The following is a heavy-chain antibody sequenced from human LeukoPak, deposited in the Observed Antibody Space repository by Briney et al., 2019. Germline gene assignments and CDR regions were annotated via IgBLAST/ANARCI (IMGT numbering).Heavy chain of an antibody. CDR3: ARVNRQLALYYFDY. J-gene: IGHJ4*02. D-gene: IGHD6-6*01. Sequence: SGGSLRLSCAASGFTFKNYWMSWVRQAPGKGLEWVANIKQDATEKYYVDSMKGRFTISRDNAKSSLYLQMNSLRPEDTAVYYCARVNRQLALYYFDYWGQGTLVTVSS. V-gene: IGHV3-7*01. CDR2: IKQDATEK. CDR1: GFTFKNYW.